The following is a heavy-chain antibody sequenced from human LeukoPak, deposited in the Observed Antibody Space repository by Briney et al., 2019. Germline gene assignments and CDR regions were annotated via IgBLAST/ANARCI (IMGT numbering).Heavy chain of an antibody. D-gene: IGHD6-19*01. CDR3: ARGTPPLSGWPDH. V-gene: IGHV4-38-2*01. J-gene: IGHJ4*02. CDR2: IYHSGST. CDR1: GYSISSGYY. Sequence: PSETLSLTCAVSGYSISSGYYWGWIRQPPGKGLEWIGSIYHSGSTYYNPSLKSRVTISVDTSKNQFSLKLSSVTAADTAVYYCARGTPPLSGWPDHRGPGTLVIVSS.